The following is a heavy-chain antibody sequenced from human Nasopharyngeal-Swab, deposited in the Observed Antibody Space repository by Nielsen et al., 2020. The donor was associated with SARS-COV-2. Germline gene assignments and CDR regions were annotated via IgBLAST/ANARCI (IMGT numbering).Heavy chain of an antibody. CDR3: ARDWSRAFDV. V-gene: IGHV3-7*01. Sequence: GGSLRLSCAASGFTFSSLWMRWVRQVPGKGLEWVADIKPDGSEKFYVDSVKGRFTISRDNAKNSMSLQMNSLRVEDTAVYYCARDWSRAFDVWGQGTMVTVSS. J-gene: IGHJ3*01. CDR1: GFTFSSLW. CDR2: IKPDGSEK.